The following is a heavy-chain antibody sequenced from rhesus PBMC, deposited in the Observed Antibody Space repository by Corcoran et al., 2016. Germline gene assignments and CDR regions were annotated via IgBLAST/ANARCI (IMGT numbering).Heavy chain of an antibody. D-gene: IGHD2-15*01. CDR2: SYGCGSST. CDR3: ARDTNNVY. Sequence: QLQLQESGPGLVKPSETLSVTCAVSGGCISSSYWRWIRQAPGKGLAWIGYSYGCGSSTNYHPSRKSRVTLSVDTSKKQLSMKLSSVTTADTAVYYWARDTNNVYWGQGVLVTVSS. CDR1: GGCISSSY. J-gene: IGHJ4*01. V-gene: IGHV4-169*02.